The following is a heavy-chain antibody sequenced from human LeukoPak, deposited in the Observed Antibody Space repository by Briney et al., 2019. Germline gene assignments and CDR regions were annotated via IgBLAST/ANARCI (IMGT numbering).Heavy chain of an antibody. CDR2: ISWDGGST. J-gene: IGHJ6*03. D-gene: IGHD1-14*01. CDR1: GFTFDDYT. CDR3: AKDGIPHYYYYYMDV. Sequence: GGSLRLSCAASGFTFDDYTMHWVRQAPGKGLEWVSLISWDGGSTYYADSVKGRFTISRDNSKNSLYLQMNSLRTEDTALYYCAKDGIPHYYYYYMDVWGKGTTVTVSS. V-gene: IGHV3-43*01.